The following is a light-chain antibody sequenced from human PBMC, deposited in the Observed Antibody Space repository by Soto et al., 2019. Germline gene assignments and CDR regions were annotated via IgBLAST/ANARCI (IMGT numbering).Light chain of an antibody. V-gene: IGKV3-20*01. Sequence: EIVLTQSPGTLSLSPGEGATLSCRASQSVSRNYLAWYQQKPGEAHRLLIYTASRRATGIPDRFSGSGSGTDFTLTISRLETEDSAVYYWQQYSRAPITFGQGTRLAIK. CDR3: QQYSRAPIT. CDR2: TAS. CDR1: QSVSRNY. J-gene: IGKJ5*01.